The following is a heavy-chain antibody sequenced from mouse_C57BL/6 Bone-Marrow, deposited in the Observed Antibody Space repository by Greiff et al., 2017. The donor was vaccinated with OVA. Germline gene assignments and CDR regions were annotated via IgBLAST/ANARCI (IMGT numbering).Heavy chain of an antibody. D-gene: IGHD3-1*01. J-gene: IGHJ1*03. CDR1: GYSFAGYY. V-gene: IGHV1-31*01. CDR3: ARGLRWYFDV. Sequence: VQLQQSGPELVKPGASVKISCKASGYSFAGYYMHWVKQSHGHILDWIGFIYPYNGGPSYNQKFKGKATLTVDKSSSTAYMELRSLTSEDSAVYYCARGLRWYFDVWGTGTTVTVAS. CDR2: IYPYNGGP.